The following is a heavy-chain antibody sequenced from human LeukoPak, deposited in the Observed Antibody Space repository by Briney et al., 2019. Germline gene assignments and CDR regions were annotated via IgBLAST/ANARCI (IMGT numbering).Heavy chain of an antibody. V-gene: IGHV3-23*01. D-gene: IGHD2-2*01. J-gene: IGHJ4*02. CDR2: ISGSGGST. CDR3: ASLIVVVPAAPDY. Sequence: GGSLRLSCAASGFTFSSYWMHWVRQAPGKGLEWVSAISGSGGSTYYADSVKGRFTISRDNSKNTLYLQMNSLRAEDTAVYYCASLIVVVPAAPDYWGQGTLVTVSS. CDR1: GFTFSSYW.